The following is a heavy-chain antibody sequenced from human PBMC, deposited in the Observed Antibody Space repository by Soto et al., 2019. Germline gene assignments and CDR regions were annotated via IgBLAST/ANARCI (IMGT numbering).Heavy chain of an antibody. CDR2: ISGSGGST. CDR3: AKVEKAVAGPVGGMDV. V-gene: IGHV3-23*01. CDR1: GFTFSSYA. Sequence: GGSLRLSCAASGFTFSSYAMSWVRQAPGKGLEWVSAISGSGGSTYYADSVKGRFTISRDNSKNTPYLQMNSLRAEDTAVYYCAKVEKAVAGPVGGMDVWGQGTTVTAP. D-gene: IGHD6-19*01. J-gene: IGHJ6*02.